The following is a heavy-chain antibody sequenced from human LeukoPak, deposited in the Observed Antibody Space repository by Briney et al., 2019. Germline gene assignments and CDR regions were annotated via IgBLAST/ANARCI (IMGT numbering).Heavy chain of an antibody. J-gene: IGHJ5*02. Sequence: GESLKISCKGSGYSFTSYWIGWVRQMPGKGLEWMGIIYPGDSDTRYSPSFQGQVTISADKSISTAYLQWSSLKASDTAMYYCARHLALYGSGSSGFDPWGQGTLVTVSS. V-gene: IGHV5-51*01. CDR2: IYPGDSDT. CDR3: ARHLALYGSGSSGFDP. D-gene: IGHD3-10*01. CDR1: GYSFTSYW.